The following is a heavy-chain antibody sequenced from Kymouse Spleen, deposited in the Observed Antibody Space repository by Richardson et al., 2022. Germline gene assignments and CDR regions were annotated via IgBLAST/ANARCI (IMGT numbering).Heavy chain of an antibody. CDR1: GFTVSSNY. CDR2: IYSGGST. V-gene: IGHV3-53*01. J-gene: IGHJ4*02. CDR3: ARGNGDTAMGRDGSAMSFDY. D-gene: IGHD5-18,IGHD5-18*01. Sequence: EVQLVESGGGLIQPGGSLRLSCAASGFTVSSNYMSWVRQAPGKGLEWVSVIYSGGSTYYADSVKGRFTISRDNSKNTLYLQMNSLRAEDTAVYYCARGNGDTAMGRDGSAMSFDYWGQGTLVTVSS.